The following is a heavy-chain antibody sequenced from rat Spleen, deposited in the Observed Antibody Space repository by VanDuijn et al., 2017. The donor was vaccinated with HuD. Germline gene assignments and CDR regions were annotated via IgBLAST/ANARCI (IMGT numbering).Heavy chain of an antibody. CDR1: GLSLTSKS. Sequence: QVQLKESGPGLVQPSQTLSLTCPVSGLSLTSKSVAWIRQPPGKGLEWMGGIWGDGSTDYNSVLKSRLSISRDTSRSKVFLKMNSLQTDDTAIYFCTRTYGGYTSNWFPYWGQGSLVTVSS. CDR3: TRTYGGYTSNWFPY. V-gene: IGHV2-47*01. J-gene: IGHJ3*01. D-gene: IGHD1-11*01. CDR2: IWGDGST.